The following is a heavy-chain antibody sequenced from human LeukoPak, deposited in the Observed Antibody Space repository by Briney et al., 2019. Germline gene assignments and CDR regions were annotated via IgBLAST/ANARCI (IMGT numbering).Heavy chain of an antibody. Sequence: GASVKVSCKASGGTFSSYAISWVRQAPGQGLEWMGRIIPILGIANYAQKFHGRVTITADKSTSTAYMELSSLRSEDTAVYYCARSSYGSGIHEVGSDYWGQGTLVTVSS. V-gene: IGHV1-69*04. CDR3: ARSSYGSGIHEVGSDY. D-gene: IGHD3-10*01. CDR2: IIPILGIA. J-gene: IGHJ4*02. CDR1: GGTFSSYA.